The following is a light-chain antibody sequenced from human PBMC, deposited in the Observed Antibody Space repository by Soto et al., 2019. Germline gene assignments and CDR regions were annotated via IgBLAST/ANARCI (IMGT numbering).Light chain of an antibody. J-gene: IGKJ1*01. CDR2: GAS. CDR1: QSVRYNY. Sequence: EIVLTQSPGTLSLSPGERATLSCRASQSVRYNYLAWYQQKPGQAPRLLIFGASSRATGILDRFSGSGSGTDFTLTISRLEPEDCAVYYCQHYGTSPWTFGQGTKVEIK. V-gene: IGKV3-20*01. CDR3: QHYGTSPWT.